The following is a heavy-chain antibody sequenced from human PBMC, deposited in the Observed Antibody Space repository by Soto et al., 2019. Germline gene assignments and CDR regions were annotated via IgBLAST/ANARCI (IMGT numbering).Heavy chain of an antibody. CDR2: ISSSGSTI. J-gene: IGHJ5*01. D-gene: IGHD3-16*01. CDR3: TRELEHNYGYGSDS. CDR1: RFTFSNYY. Sequence: QVQLVESGGGLVTPGGSLRLACTASRFTFSNYYMSWIRQAPGKGLEWVSYISSSGSTIYYADSVRGRFTISRDNAKNSLYLQMNSLRAEDTAVYYCTRELEHNYGYGSDSWGQGTLVTVSS. V-gene: IGHV3-11*01.